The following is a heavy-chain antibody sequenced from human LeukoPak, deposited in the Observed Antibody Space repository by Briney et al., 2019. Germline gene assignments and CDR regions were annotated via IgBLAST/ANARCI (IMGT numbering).Heavy chain of an antibody. CDR2: ISYDGSNK. D-gene: IGHD2-2*01. Sequence: GGSLRLSCAASGFTFSSYAMHWVRQAPGEGLEWVAVISYDGSNKYYADSVKGRFTISRDNSKNTLYLQMNSLRTEDTAVYYCAGIDIVVVHPSYYFDYWGQGTLVTVSS. CDR3: AGIDIVVVHPSYYFDY. J-gene: IGHJ4*02. V-gene: IGHV3-30-3*01. CDR1: GFTFSSYA.